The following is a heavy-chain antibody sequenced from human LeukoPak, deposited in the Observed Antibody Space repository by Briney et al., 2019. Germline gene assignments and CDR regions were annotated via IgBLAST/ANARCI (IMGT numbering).Heavy chain of an antibody. V-gene: IGHV4-59*12. Sequence: SETLSLTCTVSGGSISGYYWSWIRQPPGKGLEWIGEIYYSGGTKYIPSLKSRVTMSVDTSKNQFSLKLSSVTAADTAVYYCAEGGYYYDSSGYYPFDYWGQGTLVTVSS. CDR3: AEGGYYYDSSGYYPFDY. J-gene: IGHJ4*02. D-gene: IGHD3-22*01. CDR1: GGSISGYY. CDR2: IYYSGGT.